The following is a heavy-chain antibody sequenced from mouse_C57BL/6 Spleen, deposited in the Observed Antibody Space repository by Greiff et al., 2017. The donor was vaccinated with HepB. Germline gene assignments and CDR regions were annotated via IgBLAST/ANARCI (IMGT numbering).Heavy chain of an antibody. Sequence: QVQLQQPGAELVMPGASVKLSCKASGYTFTSYWMHWVKQRPGQGLEWIGEIDPSDSYTNYNQKFKGKSTLTVDKSSSTAYMQLSSLTSEDSAVYYCARSLYYYGSSHFDYWGQGTTLTVSS. CDR3: ARSLYYYGSSHFDY. CDR2: IDPSDSYT. CDR1: GYTFTSYW. D-gene: IGHD1-1*01. J-gene: IGHJ2*01. V-gene: IGHV1-69*01.